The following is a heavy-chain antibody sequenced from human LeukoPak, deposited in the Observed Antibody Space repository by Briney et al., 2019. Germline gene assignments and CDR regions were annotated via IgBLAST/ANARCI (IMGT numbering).Heavy chain of an antibody. V-gene: IGHV3-23*01. J-gene: IGHJ3*02. CDR3: ARATGSVDPYDI. CDR2: LKKSGGSS. D-gene: IGHD2-8*02. Sequence: PGGSLRLSCTASGFIFSTYEMNWVRQAPGKGLEWVSTLKKSGGSSHYADSVKGRFTISGDSSKNTLYLQMNSLRADDTAVYYCARATGSVDPYDIWGQGTMVTVST. CDR1: GFIFSTYE.